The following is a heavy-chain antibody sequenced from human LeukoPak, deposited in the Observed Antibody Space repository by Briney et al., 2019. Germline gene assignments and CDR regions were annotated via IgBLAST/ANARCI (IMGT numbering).Heavy chain of an antibody. J-gene: IGHJ3*02. V-gene: IGHV4-30-2*01. CDR3: ARERFGESRSDAFDI. D-gene: IGHD3-10*01. CDR1: GGSISSGGYS. CDR2: IYHSGST. Sequence: SETLSLTCAVSGGSISSGGYSWSWIRQPPGKGLEWIGYIYHSGSTYYNPSLKSRVTISVDRSKNQFSLKPSSVTAADTAVYYCARERFGESRSDAFDIWGQGTMVTVSS.